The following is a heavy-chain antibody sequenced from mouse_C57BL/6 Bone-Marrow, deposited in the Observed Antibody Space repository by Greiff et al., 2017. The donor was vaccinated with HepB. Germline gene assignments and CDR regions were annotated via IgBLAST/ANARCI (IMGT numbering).Heavy chain of an antibody. V-gene: IGHV1-81*01. CDR2: IYPRSGNT. CDR3: ARACLRRLFAY. Sequence: QVQLQQSGAELARPGASVKLSCKASGYTFTSYGISWVKQRTGQGLEWIGKIYPRSGNTYYNEKFKGKATLTADKSSSTAYMELRSLTSEDSAVYFCARACLRRLFAYWGRGTLVTVSA. CDR1: GYTFTSYG. D-gene: IGHD1-2*01. J-gene: IGHJ3*01.